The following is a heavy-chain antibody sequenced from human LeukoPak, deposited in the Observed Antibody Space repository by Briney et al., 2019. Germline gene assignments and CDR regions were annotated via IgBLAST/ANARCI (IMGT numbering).Heavy chain of an antibody. CDR2: IKQDGSEK. Sequence: GGSLRLSCAASGFTFSSYWMSWVRQAPGKGLEWVANIKQDGSEKYYVDSVKGRFTISRDNAKYSLYLQMNSMRAEDTAVYYCARDWYCSGGSCYSNDAFDIWGQGTMVTVSS. D-gene: IGHD2-15*01. CDR1: GFTFSSYW. CDR3: ARDWYCSGGSCYSNDAFDI. J-gene: IGHJ3*02. V-gene: IGHV3-7*01.